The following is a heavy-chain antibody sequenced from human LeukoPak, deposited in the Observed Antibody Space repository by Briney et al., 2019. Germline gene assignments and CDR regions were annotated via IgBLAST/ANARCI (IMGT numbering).Heavy chain of an antibody. Sequence: GGSLRLSCAASGFTFSNNWMSWVRQAPGKGLEWVANIKQDGSEKYYADSVKGRFTISRDTAKNSLYLQMNSLRAEDTAVYYCARDRGTNGDYHRGYFDYWGQGSLVTVSS. CDR3: ARDRGTNGDYHRGYFDY. D-gene: IGHD1-1*01. CDR2: IKQDGSEK. J-gene: IGHJ4*02. CDR1: GFTFSNNW. V-gene: IGHV3-7*01.